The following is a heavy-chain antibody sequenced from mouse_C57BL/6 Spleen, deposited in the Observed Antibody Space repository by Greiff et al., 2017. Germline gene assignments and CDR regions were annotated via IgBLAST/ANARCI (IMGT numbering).Heavy chain of an antibody. CDR3: ARLGLFYYGNYPY. Sequence: EVQLQQSGPELVKPGASVKISCKASGYTFTDYYMNWVKQSHGKSLEWIGDINPNNGGTSYNQKFKGKATLTVDKSSSTAYMELRSLTSEDSAVYYCARLGLFYYGNYPYWGQGTLVTVSA. V-gene: IGHV1-26*01. D-gene: IGHD2-1*01. CDR1: GYTFTDYY. J-gene: IGHJ3*01. CDR2: INPNNGGT.